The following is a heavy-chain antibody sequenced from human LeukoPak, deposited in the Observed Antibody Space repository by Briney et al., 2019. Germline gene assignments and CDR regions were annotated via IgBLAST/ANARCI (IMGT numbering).Heavy chain of an antibody. CDR1: GYNFANYW. CDR2: IYPGDSDT. Sequence: GESLKISCKGSGYNFANYWIGWVRQMPGKGLEWMGIIYPGDSDTTYSPSFQGQVTISADKSISTAYLQWSSLKASDTAMYYCARGIDSGSYGWNYYYYYMDVWGKGTTVTVSS. D-gene: IGHD1-26*01. V-gene: IGHV5-51*01. J-gene: IGHJ6*03. CDR3: ARGIDSGSYGWNYYYYYMDV.